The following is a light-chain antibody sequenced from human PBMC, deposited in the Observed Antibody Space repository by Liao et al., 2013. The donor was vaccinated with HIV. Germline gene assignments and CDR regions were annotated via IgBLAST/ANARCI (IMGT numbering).Light chain of an antibody. V-gene: IGLV3-21*01. CDR3: QAWDSGTGV. J-gene: IGLJ3*02. Sequence: YVLTQPPSVSVAPGQTAVMTCGGNNIRSRGVHWYQQRPGQAPVLVIYYDTDWPSGIPERFSGSNSGNTATLTISGTQAMDEADYYCQAWDSGTGVFGGGTKLTVL. CDR1: NIRSRG. CDR2: YDT.